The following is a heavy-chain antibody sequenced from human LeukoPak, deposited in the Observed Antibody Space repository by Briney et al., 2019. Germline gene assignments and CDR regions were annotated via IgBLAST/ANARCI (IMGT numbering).Heavy chain of an antibody. J-gene: IGHJ4*02. V-gene: IGHV4-38-2*01. D-gene: IGHD3-22*01. CDR2: INHSGST. Sequence: KPSETLSLTCAVSGYSISSGYYWGWIRQPPGKGLEWIGSINHSGSTYYNPSLKSRVTISVDTSKNQFSLKLSSVTAADTAVYYCARVDYYDSSGYFRKRRYYFDYWGQGTLVTVSS. CDR1: GYSISSGYY. CDR3: ARVDYYDSSGYFRKRRYYFDY.